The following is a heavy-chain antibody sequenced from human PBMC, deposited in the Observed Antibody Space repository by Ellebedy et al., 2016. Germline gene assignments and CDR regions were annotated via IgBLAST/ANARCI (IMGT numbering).Heavy chain of an antibody. CDR1: GFTFSRYG. CDR2: ILDDGNDK. D-gene: IGHD3-22*01. J-gene: IGHJ6*02. Sequence: GRSLRLSXAASGFTFSRYGIHWVRHAPGKGREWVAAILDDGNDKNYRDSVKGRFTISRDNSKNRVYLQMNSLRVADTAVYYCARVRSSGLYSNYDLDVWGQGTTVTVSS. V-gene: IGHV3-30*03. CDR3: ARVRSSGLYSNYDLDV.